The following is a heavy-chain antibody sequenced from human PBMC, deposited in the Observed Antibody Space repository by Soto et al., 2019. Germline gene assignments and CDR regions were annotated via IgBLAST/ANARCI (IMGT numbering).Heavy chain of an antibody. CDR3: ARDQGVLRFLEWSTQHHYYYGMDF. Sequence: GAAVKVSCKASGYSFTNNDVTWVRQATGQGLEWMGWMNPGSGDTGYAQKFQGRVTMTRDISIATAYMELSSLRSEDTAVYYCARDQGVLRFLEWSTQHHYYYGMDFWGQGTTVTVSS. CDR2: MNPGSGDT. D-gene: IGHD3-3*01. CDR1: GYSFTNND. V-gene: IGHV1-8*01. J-gene: IGHJ6*02.